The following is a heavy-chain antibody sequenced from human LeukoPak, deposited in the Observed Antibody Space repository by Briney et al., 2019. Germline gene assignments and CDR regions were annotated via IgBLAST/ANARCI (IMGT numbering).Heavy chain of an antibody. V-gene: IGHV3-23*01. CDR2: ISGSGGST. CDR1: GFTFSSYA. J-gene: IGHJ5*02. Sequence: GGSLRLSCAASGFTFSSYAMSWVRQAPVKGLEWVSAISGSGGSTYYADSVKGRFTISRDNSKNTLYLQMNSLRAEDTAVYYCAKDLLRYFDWAEGGHWSDPWGQGTLVTVSS. CDR3: AKDLLRYFDWAEGGHWSDP. D-gene: IGHD3-9*01.